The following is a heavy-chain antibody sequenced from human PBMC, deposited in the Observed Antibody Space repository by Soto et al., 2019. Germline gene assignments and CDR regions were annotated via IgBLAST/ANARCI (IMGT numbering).Heavy chain of an antibody. Sequence: SETLSLTCGVSDYSISSGYYWGWIRQPPGKGLEWIGNIYHSGSTHYNPALKSRVTISVDTSKNQFSLKLKSVTAADTAVYYCTRRGSSGTPVDYWGQGTLVTVSS. D-gene: IGHD1-26*01. V-gene: IGHV4-38-2*01. CDR1: DYSISSGYY. CDR3: TRRGSSGTPVDY. CDR2: IYHSGST. J-gene: IGHJ4*02.